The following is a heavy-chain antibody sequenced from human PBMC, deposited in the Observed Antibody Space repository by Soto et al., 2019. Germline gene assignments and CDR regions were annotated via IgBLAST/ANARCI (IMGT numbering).Heavy chain of an antibody. V-gene: IGHV3-9*01. CDR3: AKDIYRGGEVAAAEY. CDR2: ISWNSGSI. CDR1: GFTFDDYA. Sequence: GGSLRLSCAASGFTFDDYAMHWVRQAPGKGLEWVSGISWNSGSIGYADSVKGRFTISRDNAKNSLYLQMNSLRAEDTALYYCAKDIYRGGEVAAAEYWGQGTLVTVSS. J-gene: IGHJ4*02. D-gene: IGHD6-13*01.